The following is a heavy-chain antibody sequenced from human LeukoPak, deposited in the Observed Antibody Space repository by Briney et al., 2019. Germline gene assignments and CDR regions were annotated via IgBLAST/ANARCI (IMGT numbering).Heavy chain of an antibody. D-gene: IGHD6-19*01. CDR3: ARDRLRSGWHAPFDY. Sequence: ASVKVSCKASGGTFSSYAISWVRQAPGQGLEWMGWINAGNGNTKYSQKFQGRVTITRDTSASTAYMELSSLRSEDTAVYYCARDRLRSGWHAPFDYWGQGTLVTVSS. CDR1: GGTFSSYA. J-gene: IGHJ4*02. V-gene: IGHV1-3*01. CDR2: INAGNGNT.